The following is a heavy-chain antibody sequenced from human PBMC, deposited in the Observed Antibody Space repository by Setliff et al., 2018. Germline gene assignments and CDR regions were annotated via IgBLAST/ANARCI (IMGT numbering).Heavy chain of an antibody. CDR3: AREVGTSTSSDAFDV. Sequence: SETLSLTCAVYGGSFSGYYWSWIRQHPGKRLEWIGEIIHTGSTNYNPSLKSRVTMSVDTSKNQFSLHLTSVTAADTAVYYCAREVGTSTSSDAFDVWGQGMMVTVSS. CDR1: GGSFSGYY. CDR2: IIHTGST. J-gene: IGHJ3*01. V-gene: IGHV4-34*12. D-gene: IGHD1-26*01.